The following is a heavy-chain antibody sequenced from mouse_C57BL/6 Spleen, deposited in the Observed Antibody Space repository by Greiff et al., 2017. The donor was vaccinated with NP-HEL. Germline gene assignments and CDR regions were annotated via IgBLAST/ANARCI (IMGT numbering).Heavy chain of an antibody. J-gene: IGHJ1*03. Sequence: EVQRVESGEGLVKPGGSLKLSCAASGFTFSSYAMSWVRQTPEKRLEWVAYISSGGDYIYYADTVKGRFTISRDNARNTLYLQMSSLKSEDTAMYYCTRGLHYYGSSPQGYFDVWGTGTTVTVSS. CDR1: GFTFSSYA. V-gene: IGHV5-9-1*02. CDR3: TRGLHYYGSSPQGYFDV. D-gene: IGHD1-1*01. CDR2: ISSGGDYI.